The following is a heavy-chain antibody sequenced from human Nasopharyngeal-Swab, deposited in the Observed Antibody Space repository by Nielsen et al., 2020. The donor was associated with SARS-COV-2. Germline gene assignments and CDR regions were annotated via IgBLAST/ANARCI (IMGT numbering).Heavy chain of an antibody. J-gene: IGHJ6*02. V-gene: IGHV1-69*05. CDR2: IIPIFGTA. CDR3: ARSPAHSSSWYFGRYYYGMDV. Sequence: SVKVSCKASGGTFSSYAISWVRQAPGQGLEWMGGIIPIFGTANYAQKLQGRVTMTTDTSTSTAYMELSSLRSEDTAVYYCARSPAHSSSWYFGRYYYGMDVWGQGTTVTVSS. D-gene: IGHD6-13*01. CDR1: GGTFSSYA.